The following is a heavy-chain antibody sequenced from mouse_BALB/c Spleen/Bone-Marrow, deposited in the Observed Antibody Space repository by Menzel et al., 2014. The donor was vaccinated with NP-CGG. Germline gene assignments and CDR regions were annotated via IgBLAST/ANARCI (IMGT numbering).Heavy chain of an antibody. Sequence: EVKLQESGAELVKPGASVKLSCTAPGFDIKDTYMHWVKQRPEQGLEWIGRIDPANGNTKYDPKFQGKATITADTSSNTAYLQLSSLTSEDTAVYYCARGYDEGFAYWGQGTLVTVSA. CDR1: GFDIKDTY. CDR3: ARGYDEGFAY. J-gene: IGHJ3*01. D-gene: IGHD2-14*01. CDR2: IDPANGNT. V-gene: IGHV14-3*02.